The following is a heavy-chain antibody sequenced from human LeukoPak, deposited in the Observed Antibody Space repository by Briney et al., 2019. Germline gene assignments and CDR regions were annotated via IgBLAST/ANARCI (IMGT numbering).Heavy chain of an antibody. CDR1: GGSISSYY. V-gene: IGHV4-59*12. D-gene: IGHD3-10*01. Sequence: SETLSLTCTVSGGSISSYYWSWIRQPPGKGLERIGSIYYSGSTYYNPSLKSRVTISVDTSKNQFSLKLSSVTAADTAMYYCARNGRVRRVVKDLFEYWGQGTLVAVSS. J-gene: IGHJ4*02. CDR3: ARNGRVRRVVKDLFEY. CDR2: IYYSGST.